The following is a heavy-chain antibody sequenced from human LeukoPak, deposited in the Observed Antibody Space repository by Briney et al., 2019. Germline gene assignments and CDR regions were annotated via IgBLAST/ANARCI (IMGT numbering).Heavy chain of an antibody. CDR3: ARDRFGSSNAYYDHVWGSYRASYYMDV. J-gene: IGHJ6*03. Sequence: PGGSLRLSCAASGFTFSSYWMHWVRQAPGKGLVWVSRINSDGSSTSYADSVKGRFTISRDNAKNTLYLQMNSLRAEDTAVYYCARDRFGSSNAYYDHVWGSYRASYYMDVWGKGTTVTVSS. CDR1: GFTFSSYW. V-gene: IGHV3-74*01. CDR2: INSDGSST. D-gene: IGHD3-16*02.